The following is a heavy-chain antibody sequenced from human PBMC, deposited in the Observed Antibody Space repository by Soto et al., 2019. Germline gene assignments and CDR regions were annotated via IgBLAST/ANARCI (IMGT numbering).Heavy chain of an antibody. Sequence: GGSLRLSCAASGFTFSSYSMNWVRQAPGKGLEWVSSISSSSSYIYYADSVKGRFTISRDNAKNSLYLQMNSLRAEDTAVYYCARDSLRAADANAFDIWGQGTMVTVSS. D-gene: IGHD6-13*01. CDR1: GFTFSSYS. J-gene: IGHJ3*02. V-gene: IGHV3-21*01. CDR3: ARDSLRAADANAFDI. CDR2: ISSSSSYI.